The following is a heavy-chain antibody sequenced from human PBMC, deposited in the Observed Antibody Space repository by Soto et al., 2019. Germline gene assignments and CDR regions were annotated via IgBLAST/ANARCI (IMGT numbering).Heavy chain of an antibody. CDR2: INHSGST. CDR3: GRGRDCGGGSCFGVGFAP. CDR1: GGSFSGYY. V-gene: IGHV4-34*01. J-gene: IGHJ5*02. Sequence: SETLSLTCAVYGGSFSGYYWSWIRQPPGKGLEWIGEINHSGSTNYNPSLKSRVTISVDTSKNQFSLKLSSVTAADTAVYYCGRGRDCGGGSCFGVGFAPGGQGTLVTASS. D-gene: IGHD2-15*01.